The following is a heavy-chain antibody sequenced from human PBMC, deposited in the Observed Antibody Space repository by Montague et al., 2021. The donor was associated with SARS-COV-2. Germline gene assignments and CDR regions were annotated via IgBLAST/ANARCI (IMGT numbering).Heavy chain of an antibody. CDR3: VRDPAPSGSGTFYDY. CDR2: VYYSRSS. J-gene: IGHJ4*02. D-gene: IGHD1-26*01. V-gene: IGHV4-59*02. Sequence: SETLSLTCTVSGDSVSHDFWTWIRQPPGKGLEWIGYVYYSRSSSYNPSLRGPVSIAVDTSKNQFSLRLSTVTAADTAIYYCVRDPAPSGSGTFYDYWGQGTLVAVSS. CDR1: GDSVSHDF.